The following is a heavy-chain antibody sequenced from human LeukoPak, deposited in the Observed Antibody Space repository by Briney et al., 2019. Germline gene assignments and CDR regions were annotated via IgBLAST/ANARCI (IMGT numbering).Heavy chain of an antibody. CDR2: VSAYNSDT. Sequence: ASVKVSCKASGYSFGSYGISWMRQAPGQGLEWLGWVSAYNSDTNYAQKLQGRVTMTTDTSTTTAYMELTSLRSDDMAVYYCARDAPGLVRGVAQSDYWGQGTLVTVSS. J-gene: IGHJ4*02. CDR3: ARDAPGLVRGVAQSDY. V-gene: IGHV1-18*03. CDR1: GYSFGSYG. D-gene: IGHD3-10*01.